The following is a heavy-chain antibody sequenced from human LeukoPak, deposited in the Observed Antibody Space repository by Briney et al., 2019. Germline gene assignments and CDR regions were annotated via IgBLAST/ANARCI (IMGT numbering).Heavy chain of an antibody. CDR3: AKDPPRLPRYCSSTSCYTALIDY. V-gene: IGHV1-8*01. J-gene: IGHJ4*02. Sequence: WASVKVSCKASGYTFTSYDINWVRQATGQGLEWMGWMNPNSGNTGYAQKFQGRVTMTRNTSISTAYMELSSLRSEDTAVYYCAKDPPRLPRYCSSTSCYTALIDYWGQGTLVTVSS. D-gene: IGHD2-2*02. CDR1: GYTFTSYD. CDR2: MNPNSGNT.